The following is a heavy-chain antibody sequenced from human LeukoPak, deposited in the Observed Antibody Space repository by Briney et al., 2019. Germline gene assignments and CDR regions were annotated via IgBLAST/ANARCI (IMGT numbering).Heavy chain of an antibody. CDR1: GFTFSSYA. J-gene: IGHJ4*02. CDR2: ISGSGGNT. Sequence: PGRSLRLSCAASGFTFSSYAMSWVRQAPGEGLEWVSAISGSGGNTYYADSVKGRFTISRDNSKNTLYLQMNSLRAEDTAVYYCAKGGAEAGTLYLEYWGQGTLVTVSS. D-gene: IGHD6-13*01. V-gene: IGHV3-23*01. CDR3: AKGGAEAGTLYLEY.